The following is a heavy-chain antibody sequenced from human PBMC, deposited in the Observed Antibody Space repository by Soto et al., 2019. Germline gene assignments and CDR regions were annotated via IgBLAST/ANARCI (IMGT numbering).Heavy chain of an antibody. CDR1: GGTFRSYV. J-gene: IGHJ6*02. CDR3: AIGSGRTRGLDV. V-gene: IGHV1-69*18. Sequence: QEQLVQSGAEVKKAGSSVKVSCKASGGTFRSYVITWVRQAPGQGLEWMGRSIPIFGTTNYAQKFQGRVTIIADESTSTAYMELSSLRSEDTAVYYCAIGSGRTRGLDVWGQGTTVTVSS. D-gene: IGHD2-8*01. CDR2: SIPIFGTT.